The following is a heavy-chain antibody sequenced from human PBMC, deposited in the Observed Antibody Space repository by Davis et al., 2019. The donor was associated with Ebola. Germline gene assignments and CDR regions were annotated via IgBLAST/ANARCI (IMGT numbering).Heavy chain of an antibody. CDR1: GFTFSRYW. Sequence: PGGSLRLSCAASGFTFSRYWMHWVRQAPGKGLDWVAIISYDGSNNYADSVEGRFTISRDNSRNMVYLQMNSLRAEDTAVFYCAKRATVKVAGANYYNAMDVWGKGTTVTVSS. V-gene: IGHV3-30*18. J-gene: IGHJ6*04. CDR2: ISYDGSN. CDR3: AKRATVKVAGANYYNAMDV. D-gene: IGHD6-19*01.